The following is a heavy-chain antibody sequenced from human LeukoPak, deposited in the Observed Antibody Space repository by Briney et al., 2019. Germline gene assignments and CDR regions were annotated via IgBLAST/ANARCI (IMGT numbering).Heavy chain of an antibody. CDR1: GFTFSDYG. Sequence: GGSLRLSCAASGFTFSDYGIHWIRQAPGKGLEWVAFILYDGSNEYYADSVKGRFTISRDNSKNTLYLQMNSLRAEDTAVYYCAKEWGIAAAGSLDHWGQGTLVIVSS. D-gene: IGHD6-13*01. CDR3: AKEWGIAAAGSLDH. J-gene: IGHJ4*02. V-gene: IGHV3-30*02. CDR2: ILYDGSNE.